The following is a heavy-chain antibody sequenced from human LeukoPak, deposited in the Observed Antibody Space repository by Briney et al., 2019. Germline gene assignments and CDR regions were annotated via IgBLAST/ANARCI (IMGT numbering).Heavy chain of an antibody. Sequence: GGSLRLSCAASGFTFSSYAMHWVRQAPGKGLEWVAVISYDGSNKYYADSVKGRFTISRDNSKNTLYLQMNSLRAEDTAVYYCAKKDGSGSYYLPFFDYWGQGTLVTVCS. V-gene: IGHV3-30-3*02. J-gene: IGHJ4*02. CDR1: GFTFSSYA. CDR2: ISYDGSNK. D-gene: IGHD3-10*01. CDR3: AKKDGSGSYYLPFFDY.